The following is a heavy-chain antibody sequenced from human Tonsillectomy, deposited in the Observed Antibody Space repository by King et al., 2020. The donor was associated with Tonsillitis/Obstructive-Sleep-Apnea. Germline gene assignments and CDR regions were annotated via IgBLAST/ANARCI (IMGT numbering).Heavy chain of an antibody. Sequence: VQLVESGGGLVQPGGSLRLSCAASGFTISGFWMHWVRQAPGKGLVWVSRIKSDGSSTSYADSVKGRFTASRDNAKNTLYLQMNSLRAEDTAVYFCTRSDWFDSWGQGTLVTVSS. CDR2: IKSDGSST. CDR3: TRSDWFDS. CDR1: GFTISGFW. J-gene: IGHJ5*01. V-gene: IGHV3-74*01.